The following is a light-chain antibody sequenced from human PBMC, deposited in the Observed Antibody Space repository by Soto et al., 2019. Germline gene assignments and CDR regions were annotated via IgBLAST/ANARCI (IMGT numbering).Light chain of an antibody. J-gene: IGKJ4*01. CDR3: QQADIFPLT. Sequence: DIQMTQSPSSVSASVGGRVVITCRASQDISNYLAWYQQKPGDAPELLIYAASRLKRGVPSRFSGSGSGTDFTLIIDSLQPEDFATYYCQQADIFPLTFGGGTKVEI. CDR1: QDISNY. V-gene: IGKV1-12*01. CDR2: AAS.